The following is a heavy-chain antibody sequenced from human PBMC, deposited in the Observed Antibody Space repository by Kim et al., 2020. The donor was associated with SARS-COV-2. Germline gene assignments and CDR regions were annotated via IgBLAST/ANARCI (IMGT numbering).Heavy chain of an antibody. V-gene: IGHV3-23*01. D-gene: IGHD3-22*01. CDR3: AKDGVDYYDSTHFDY. CDR1: GFTFSSYA. Sequence: GGSLRLSCAASGFTFSSYAMSWVRQAPGKGLEWVSAISGSGGSTYYADSVKGRFTISRDNSKNTLYLQMNSLRAEDTAVYYCAKDGVDYYDSTHFDYWGQGTLVTVSS. CDR2: ISGSGGST. J-gene: IGHJ4*02.